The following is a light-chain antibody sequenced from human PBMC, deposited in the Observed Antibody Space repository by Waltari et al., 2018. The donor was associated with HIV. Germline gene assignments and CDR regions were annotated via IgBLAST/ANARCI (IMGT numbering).Light chain of an antibody. J-gene: IGLJ2*01. Sequence: QSVLTQPPSLSAAPGQKVSITCSGSSSNIGVNYVSWYQQFPRTAPKLLIYDNNEPPSRIPDRFSGPKSGTSPTLDITGLRTGDEADYYCVSWDSSLRGVLFGGGTKLTVL. CDR3: VSWDSSLRGVL. CDR1: SSNIGVNY. CDR2: DNN. V-gene: IGLV1-51*01.